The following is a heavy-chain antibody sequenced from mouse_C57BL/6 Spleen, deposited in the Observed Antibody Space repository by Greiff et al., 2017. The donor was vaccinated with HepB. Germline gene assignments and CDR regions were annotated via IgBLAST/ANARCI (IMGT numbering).Heavy chain of an antibody. CDR3: ARLGEGYYKAWFAY. Sequence: QVQLQQPGAELVMPGASVKLSCKASGYTFTSYWMHWVKQRPGQGLEWIGEIDPSDSYTNYNQKFKGKSTLTVDKSSSTAYMQLSSLTSEDSAVYYCARLGEGYYKAWFAYWGKGTLVTVSA. D-gene: IGHD2-3*01. V-gene: IGHV1-69*01. CDR2: IDPSDSYT. J-gene: IGHJ3*01. CDR1: GYTFTSYW.